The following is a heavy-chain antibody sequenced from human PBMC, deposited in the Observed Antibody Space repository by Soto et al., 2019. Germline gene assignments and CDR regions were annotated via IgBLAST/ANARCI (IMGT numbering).Heavy chain of an antibody. V-gene: IGHV1-69*12. CDR1: GGTFSSYA. Sequence: QVQLVQSGAEVKKPGSSVKVSCKASGGTFSSYAISWVRQSPGQWLEWMGGIIPIFGTANYAQKFQGRVTITADESTRTAYMELSSLRSEDTAVYYCASFERYCSGGSCYSEEYYGMEVWGQGTTVTVSS. D-gene: IGHD2-15*01. CDR3: ASFERYCSGGSCYSEEYYGMEV. J-gene: IGHJ6*02. CDR2: IIPIFGTA.